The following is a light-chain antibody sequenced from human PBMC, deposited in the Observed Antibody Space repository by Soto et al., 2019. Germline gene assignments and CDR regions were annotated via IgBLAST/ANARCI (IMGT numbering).Light chain of an antibody. Sequence: DIVLTQSPGTLSLSPGERATLSCRASQSLNNMNLAWHRQKPGPATRLLNSDASNTTTGTPDRFRGSGSGTSVTITISGLAPEDFAVYYCQGYDDSPPAFTFGQGTKLQIK. CDR2: DAS. CDR1: QSLNNMN. J-gene: IGKJ2*01. V-gene: IGKV3-20*01. CDR3: QGYDDSPPAFT.